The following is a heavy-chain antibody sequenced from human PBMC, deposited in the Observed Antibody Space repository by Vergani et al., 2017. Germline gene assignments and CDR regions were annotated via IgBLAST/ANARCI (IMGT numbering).Heavy chain of an antibody. V-gene: IGHV4-39*01. J-gene: IGHJ1*01. CDR3: TRHGRSGWAGYFQH. D-gene: IGHD6-19*01. CDR2: IYYTGTT. Sequence: QLQLQESGPGLVKPSETLSLTCTVSGVSIGSNSYYWGWIRQPPGKGLEWIGTIYYTGTTYYKEAHKSRLTISVDTSKNQFSLNLTSVTAADTAVYYGTRHGRSGWAGYFQHWGQGTLVTASS. CDR1: GVSIGSNSYY.